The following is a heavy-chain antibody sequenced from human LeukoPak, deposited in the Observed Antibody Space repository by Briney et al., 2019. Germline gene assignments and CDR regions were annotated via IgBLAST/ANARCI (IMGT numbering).Heavy chain of an antibody. CDR1: GFTFSSYW. Sequence: PGGSLRLSCAASGFTFSSYWMSWVRQAPGKGLEWVANIKQDGSEKYYVDSVKGRFTISRDNAKNSLYLQMNSLRAEDTAVYYCARDEMLGREYYYDSSGYYDRYFDYWGQGTLVTVSS. D-gene: IGHD3-22*01. V-gene: IGHV3-7*01. CDR2: IKQDGSEK. J-gene: IGHJ4*02. CDR3: ARDEMLGREYYYDSSGYYDRYFDY.